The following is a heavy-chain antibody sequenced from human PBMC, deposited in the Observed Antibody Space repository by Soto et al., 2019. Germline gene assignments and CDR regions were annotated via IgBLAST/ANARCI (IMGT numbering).Heavy chain of an antibody. D-gene: IGHD3-10*01. CDR2: VNPNNGDT. V-gene: IGHV1-8*01. CDR3: AKVSRKGSAIDFDY. Sequence: QVQLVQSGAELKKPGASVKVSCKASGYTFSNYNMNWVRQATGQGPEWIGWVNPNNGDTGYAQNVQGRVTLTTDISTTTAYMELTSLRSEDTAIYYCAKVSRKGSAIDFDYWGQGTLITVSS. CDR1: GYTFSNYN. J-gene: IGHJ4*02.